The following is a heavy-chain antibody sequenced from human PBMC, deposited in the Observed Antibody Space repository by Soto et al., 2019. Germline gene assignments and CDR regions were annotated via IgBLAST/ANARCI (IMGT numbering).Heavy chain of an antibody. V-gene: IGHV3-11*01. CDR3: ASGPKGYAFDI. D-gene: IGHD5-18*01. J-gene: IGHJ3*02. CDR2: FSGSGTNI. CDR1: GFTFTDYY. Sequence: QVQLVESGGGLVKPGGSLRLSCAASGFTFTDYYMSWIRQAPGQGLEWISDFSGSGTNIYYADSLKGRFTISRDNDKKSLYLQMNSLRDEDTAVYYCASGPKGYAFDIWGQGTMVTVSS.